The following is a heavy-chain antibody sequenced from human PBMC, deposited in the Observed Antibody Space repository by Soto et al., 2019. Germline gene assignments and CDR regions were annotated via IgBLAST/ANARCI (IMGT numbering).Heavy chain of an antibody. Sequence: PSETLSLTCTVSGGSISSSYWGWIRQPPGKGLELIGSIYYSGSTYYNPSLKSRVTISVDTSKNQFSLKLSSVTAADTAVYYCARDREIMITFGGVIVPPPFDYWGQGTLVTVSS. CDR2: IYYSGST. J-gene: IGHJ4*02. CDR3: ARDREIMITFGGVIVPPPFDY. V-gene: IGHV4-39*02. CDR1: GGSISSSY. D-gene: IGHD3-16*02.